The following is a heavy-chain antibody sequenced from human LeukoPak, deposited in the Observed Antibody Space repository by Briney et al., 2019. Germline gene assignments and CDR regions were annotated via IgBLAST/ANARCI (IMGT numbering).Heavy chain of an antibody. CDR1: GYTFTSYG. Sequence: ASVKVSCKASGYTFTSYGISWVRQAPGQGLEWMGWISAYNGNTNYAQKLQGRVTMTTDTSTSTAYMELRSLRSDDTAVYYCARDIAVVPAAVFDYWGQGTLVTVSS. CDR2: ISAYNGNT. J-gene: IGHJ4*02. D-gene: IGHD2-2*01. CDR3: ARDIAVVPAAVFDY. V-gene: IGHV1-18*04.